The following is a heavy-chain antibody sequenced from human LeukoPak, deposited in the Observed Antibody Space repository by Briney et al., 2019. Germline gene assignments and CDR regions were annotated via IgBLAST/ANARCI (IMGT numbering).Heavy chain of an antibody. J-gene: IGHJ6*03. CDR3: ARLDSSSWYGNYYYYYYMDV. CDR1: GYSFTSYW. V-gene: IGHV5-51*01. Sequence: GESLKISCKASGYSFTSYWIGWVRQMPGKGLEWMGIIYPGDSDTRYSPSFQGQVTISADKSISTAYLQWSSLKASDTAMYYCARLDSSSWYGNYYYYYYMDVWGKGTTVTVSS. CDR2: IYPGDSDT. D-gene: IGHD6-13*01.